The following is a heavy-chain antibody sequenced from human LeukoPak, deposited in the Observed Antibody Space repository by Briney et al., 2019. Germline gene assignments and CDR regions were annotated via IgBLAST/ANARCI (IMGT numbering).Heavy chain of an antibody. CDR1: GFTFSSYG. CDR3: ARDRDAFDI. Sequence: GGSLRLSCAASGFTFSSYGMHWVRQAPGKGLEWVAVIWYDGSNKYYADSVKGRFTISRDNSKNTLYLQVNSLRAEDTAVYYCARDRDAFDIWGQGTMVTVSS. J-gene: IGHJ3*02. CDR2: IWYDGSNK. D-gene: IGHD3-10*01. V-gene: IGHV3-33*01.